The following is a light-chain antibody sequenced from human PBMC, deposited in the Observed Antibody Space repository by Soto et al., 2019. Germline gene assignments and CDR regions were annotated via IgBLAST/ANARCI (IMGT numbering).Light chain of an antibody. V-gene: IGLV1-51*01. J-gene: IGLJ1*01. Sequence: SVLTQPPSVSAAPVQRVTIPCSGSNINIGDNDVSWYQHLPGTAPKLFVDANDRGPSDCPGRFSGSKTGTWIKLVIPRLQTGDEAVYYCGTWDDSLFSFVFGPGTKVTVL. CDR2: AND. CDR3: GTWDDSLFSFV. CDR1: NINIGDND.